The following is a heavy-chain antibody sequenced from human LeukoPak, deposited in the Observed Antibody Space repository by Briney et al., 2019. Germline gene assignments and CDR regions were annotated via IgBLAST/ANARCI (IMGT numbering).Heavy chain of an antibody. V-gene: IGHV4-4*07. D-gene: IGHD3-10*01. Sequence: SETLSLTCTVSGGSISSYYWSWIRHPAGKGLEWIGRIFTSGSTDYNPSLKSRVTMSVDASKNQFSLKLSSVTAADTAVYYCARDSGFMVRGSRRGYDDYYYYMDVWGKGTTVTMSS. CDR1: GGSISSYY. J-gene: IGHJ6*03. CDR3: ARDSGFMVRGSRRGYDDYYYYMDV. CDR2: IFTSGST.